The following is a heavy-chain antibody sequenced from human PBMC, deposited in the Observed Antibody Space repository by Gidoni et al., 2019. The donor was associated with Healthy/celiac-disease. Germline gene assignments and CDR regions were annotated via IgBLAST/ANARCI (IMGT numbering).Heavy chain of an antibody. Sequence: QVQLQQWGAGLLKPSETLSLTCAVYGGSFSGYYWSWIRQPPGKGLEWIGEINHSGSTNYNPSLKSRVTISVDTSKNQFSLKLSSVTAADTAVYYCARGQRSSWHRYYYYGMDVWGQGTTVTVSS. CDR1: GGSFSGYY. CDR2: INHSGST. J-gene: IGHJ6*02. D-gene: IGHD6-13*01. CDR3: ARGQRSSWHRYYYYGMDV. V-gene: IGHV4-34*01.